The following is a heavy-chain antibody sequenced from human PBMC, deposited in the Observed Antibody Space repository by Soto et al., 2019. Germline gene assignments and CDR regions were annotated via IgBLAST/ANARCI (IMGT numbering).Heavy chain of an antibody. D-gene: IGHD2-15*01. CDR3: TRGCVGEDIVAVVGRVYYYYMDV. V-gene: IGHV3-49*03. J-gene: IGHJ6*03. Sequence: PGGSLRLSCTASGFTFGDYAMSWFRQAPGKGLEWVGFIRSKAYGGTTEYAASVKGGFTISRDDSKSIAYLQMNSLKTEDTAVYYCTRGCVGEDIVAVVGRVYYYYMDVWGKGTTVTVSS. CDR2: IRSKAYGGTT. CDR1: GFTFGDYA.